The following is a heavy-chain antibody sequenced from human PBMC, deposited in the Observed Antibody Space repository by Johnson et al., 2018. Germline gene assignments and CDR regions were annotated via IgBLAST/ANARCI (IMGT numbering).Heavy chain of an antibody. CDR1: GFSFSNYV. D-gene: IGHD3-10*01. CDR3: ATGAISGVIYREFFQH. V-gene: IGHV3-30*03. CDR2: TSNDDGIK. Sequence: QVQLGQAGGVVVQHGGSLRLSCSASGFSFSNYVMHWVRPAPGKELEWGVVTSNDDGIKYYVDHVTGRFTISRAKSKGTLYLQINSLRAEDTACYYYATGAISGVIYREFFQHWGQGTLVTVSS. J-gene: IGHJ1*01.